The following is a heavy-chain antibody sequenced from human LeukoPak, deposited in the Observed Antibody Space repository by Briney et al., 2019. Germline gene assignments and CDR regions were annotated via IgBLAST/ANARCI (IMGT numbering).Heavy chain of an antibody. V-gene: IGHV3-30*02. CDR1: GFTFSSYG. CDR3: ARKNYYGSGSYYVY. CDR2: IRYDGSNK. J-gene: IGHJ4*02. Sequence: GGSLRLSCAASGFTFSSYGMHWVRQAPGKGLEWVAFIRYDGSNKYYADSVKGRFTISRDNSKNTLYLQMNSLRAEDTAVYYCARKNYYGSGSYYVYWGQGTLVTVSS. D-gene: IGHD3-10*01.